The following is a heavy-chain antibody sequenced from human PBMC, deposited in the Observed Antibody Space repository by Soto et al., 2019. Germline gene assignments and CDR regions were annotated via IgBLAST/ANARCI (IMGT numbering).Heavy chain of an antibody. CDR3: VRVSGLQSLDA. D-gene: IGHD2-2*03. J-gene: IGHJ4*02. CDR2: IWYDGNNK. Sequence: QVHLVESGGGVVQPGRSLRLSCAASGVTFSTSVMHWVRQAPGKGLEWLAVIWYDGNNKYYVDSVKGRFTISRDNAKDTLYLQMNRLRADDTAVYSCVRVSGLQSLDAWCQGTLVTVSS. CDR1: GVTFSTSV. V-gene: IGHV3-33*01.